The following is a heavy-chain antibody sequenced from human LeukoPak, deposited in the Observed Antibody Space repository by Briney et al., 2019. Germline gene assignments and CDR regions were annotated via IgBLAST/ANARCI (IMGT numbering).Heavy chain of an antibody. Sequence: GGSLSLSCAASGFTFSSYAMSWVRQAPGKGLEWVSAISGSGGSTYYADSVKGRFTISRDNSKNTLYLQMNSLRAEDTAVYYCATVPIVVVPAAIEAYGMDVWGQGTTVTVSS. D-gene: IGHD2-2*01. V-gene: IGHV3-23*01. CDR3: ATVPIVVVPAAIEAYGMDV. CDR1: GFTFSSYA. J-gene: IGHJ6*02. CDR2: ISGSGGST.